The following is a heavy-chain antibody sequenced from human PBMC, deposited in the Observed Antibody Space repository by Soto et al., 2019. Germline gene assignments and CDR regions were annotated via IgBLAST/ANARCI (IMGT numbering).Heavy chain of an antibody. CDR1: GYSFTSYW. D-gene: IGHD3-9*01. V-gene: IGHV5-51*01. CDR2: IYPGDSDT. Sequence: GESLKISCKGSGYSFTSYWIGWVRQMPGKGLEWMGIIYPGDSDTRYSPSFQGQVTISADKSISTAYLQRSSLKASDTAMYYCATTRYFDWLLMSFDAFDIWGQGTVVTVSS. CDR3: ATTRYFDWLLMSFDAFDI. J-gene: IGHJ3*02.